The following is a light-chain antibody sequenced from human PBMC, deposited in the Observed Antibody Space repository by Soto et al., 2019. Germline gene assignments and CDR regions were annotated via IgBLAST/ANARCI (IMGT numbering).Light chain of an antibody. CDR3: HQRSNWPAFT. Sequence: EIVLTQSPAILSLSPGEGATLFCRASEDVNPYLAWYQQKPGQPPRLLIYDVSRRATGIPARFSGRGSGTDFTLTISSLEPEDSAIYFCHQRSNWPAFTFGGGTKVDIK. V-gene: IGKV3-11*01. CDR1: EDVNPY. J-gene: IGKJ4*01. CDR2: DVS.